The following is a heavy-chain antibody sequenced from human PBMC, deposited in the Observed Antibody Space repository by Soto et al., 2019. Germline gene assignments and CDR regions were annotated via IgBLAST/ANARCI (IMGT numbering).Heavy chain of an antibody. D-gene: IGHD6-6*01. CDR3: ARKASSSSCFDS. J-gene: IGHJ5*01. Sequence: QVQLVQSGAEVKKPGASVKVSCKASGYTFFTYGITWVRQAPGQGLEWMGWISTYDGNTDSAQKLQGRVTMTTATSTSTAYMEMRSLRADDTAVYYCARKASSSSCFDSWGKGTLVTFSS. CDR2: ISTYDGNT. V-gene: IGHV1-18*01. CDR1: GYTFFTYG.